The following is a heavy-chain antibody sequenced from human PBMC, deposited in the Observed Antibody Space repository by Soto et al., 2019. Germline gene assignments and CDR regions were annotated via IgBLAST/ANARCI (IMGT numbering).Heavy chain of an antibody. CDR1: GFTFSNYA. CDR3: AKDGRFSGSYPDY. Sequence: EVQLLESGGGLVQPGGSLRLSCAASGFTFSNYAMSCVRQAPGKGLEWVSVISGSGDSTHYADSVKGRFTISRDNSKNTLYLQMNTLRVEDTAVYYCAKDGRFSGSYPDYWGQGTLVTVSS. D-gene: IGHD1-26*01. V-gene: IGHV3-23*01. CDR2: ISGSGDST. J-gene: IGHJ4*02.